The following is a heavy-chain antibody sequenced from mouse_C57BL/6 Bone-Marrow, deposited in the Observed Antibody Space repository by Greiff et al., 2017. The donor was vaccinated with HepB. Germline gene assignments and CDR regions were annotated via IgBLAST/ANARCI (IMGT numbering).Heavy chain of an antibody. Sequence: EVKLVESGPELVKPGASVKIPCKASGYTFTDYNMDWVKQSHGKSLEWIGDINPNNGGTIYNQKFKGKATLTVDKSSSTAYMELRSLTSEDTAVYYCARGGALYSPWFAYWGQGTLVTVSA. CDR2: INPNNGGT. V-gene: IGHV1-18*01. CDR3: ARGGALYSPWFAY. J-gene: IGHJ3*01. D-gene: IGHD2-12*01. CDR1: GYTFTDYN.